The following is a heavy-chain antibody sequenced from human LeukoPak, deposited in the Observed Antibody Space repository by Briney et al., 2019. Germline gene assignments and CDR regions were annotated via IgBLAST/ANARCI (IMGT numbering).Heavy chain of an antibody. D-gene: IGHD2-15*01. CDR3: AMEDIVVVVAALPSRFDP. J-gene: IGHJ5*02. CDR1: GFTLSNYG. Sequence: GGSLRLSCAASGFTLSNYGMSWVRQAPGKGLEWVSGISGTTATTYYADSVKGRFTISRDNSDNTLFLQMNTLRAEDTAVYYCAMEDIVVVVAALPSRFDPWGQGTLVTVSS. V-gene: IGHV3-23*01. CDR2: ISGTTATT.